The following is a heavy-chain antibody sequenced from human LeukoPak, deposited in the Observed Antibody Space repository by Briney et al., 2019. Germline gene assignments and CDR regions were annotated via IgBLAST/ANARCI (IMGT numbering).Heavy chain of an antibody. Sequence: GGSLRLSRVGSESIVSRRYMAWVRPAPGRGLEGVSVIYGGGKTYHADFVKGRFTISRDNSKNTLSLQMDNVRAEDTAVYFCGRDDADVYNYGIQYWGQGTLVTVSS. D-gene: IGHD5-24*01. CDR2: IYGGGKT. V-gene: IGHV3-53*01. CDR1: ESIVSRRY. CDR3: GRDDADVYNYGIQY. J-gene: IGHJ4*02.